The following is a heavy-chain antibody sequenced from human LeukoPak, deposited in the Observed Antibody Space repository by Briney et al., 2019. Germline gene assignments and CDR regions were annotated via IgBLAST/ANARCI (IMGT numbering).Heavy chain of an antibody. J-gene: IGHJ4*02. Sequence: SETLCLTCTVSGASISSYYWSWIRQPPGKGLEWIGYVYYSRSTNYNPSLKSRVTISIDTSKNQFSLKLSSVTAADTAVYYCARSGSYAAAGDYWGQGTLVTVSS. CDR2: VYYSRST. D-gene: IGHD2-15*01. CDR1: GASISSYY. CDR3: ARSGSYAAAGDY. V-gene: IGHV4-59*01.